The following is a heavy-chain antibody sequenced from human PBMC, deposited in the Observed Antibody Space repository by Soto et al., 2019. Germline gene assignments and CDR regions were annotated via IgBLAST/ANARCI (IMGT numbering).Heavy chain of an antibody. CDR1: GFTFSSYG. Sequence: GASLRLSCPASGFTFSSYGKNCVRQAPGKGLGWGAVISYDGSNKYYADSVKGRFTISRDNSKNTLYLHMTSLRAEDTAVYYCAAGWGSSSSGNACWGQGT. CDR3: AAGWGSSSSGNAC. V-gene: IGHV3-30*03. D-gene: IGHD6-6*01. J-gene: IGHJ4*02. CDR2: ISYDGSNK.